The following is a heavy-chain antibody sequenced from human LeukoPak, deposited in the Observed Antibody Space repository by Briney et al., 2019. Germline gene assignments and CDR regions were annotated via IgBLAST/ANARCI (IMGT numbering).Heavy chain of an antibody. Sequence: RASVKVSCKASGYTFTSYYMHWVRQAPGQGLEWMGIITPSGGSTSYAQKFQGRVTMTRDTSTSTVYMELSSLRSEDTAVYYCARDEVRGDILTGYYIDYWGQGTLVTVSS. CDR3: ARDEVRGDILTGYYIDY. J-gene: IGHJ4*02. CDR1: GYTFTSYY. V-gene: IGHV1-46*01. CDR2: ITPSGGST. D-gene: IGHD3-9*01.